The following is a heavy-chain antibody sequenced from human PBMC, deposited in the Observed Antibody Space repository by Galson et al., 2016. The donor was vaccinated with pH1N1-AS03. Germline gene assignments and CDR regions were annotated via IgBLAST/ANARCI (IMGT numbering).Heavy chain of an antibody. CDR1: GFSFDDYA. D-gene: IGHD2-8*01. J-gene: IGHJ4*02. Sequence: SLRLSCAASGFSFDDYAMHWVRQAPGKGLEWVSSISWNSDKITYADSLKGRFTISRDNAKNSLYLEMNSLRAEDTALYYCAKDIGVLMLYTEGPFDYWGPGTLVTDSS. CDR2: ISWNSDKI. CDR3: AKDIGVLMLYTEGPFDY. V-gene: IGHV3-9*01.